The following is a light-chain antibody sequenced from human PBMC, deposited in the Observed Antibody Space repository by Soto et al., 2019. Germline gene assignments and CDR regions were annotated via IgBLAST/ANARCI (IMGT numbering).Light chain of an antibody. Sequence: QSALTQPPSASGSPGQSVTISCTGTSSDVGAYNSVSWYQQHPGRAPKLILYDVTKRPSWVPDRFSGSKSGNAASLTVSGLRAEDEADYYCSSYAGNHNLVFGGGTKLTVL. J-gene: IGLJ2*01. V-gene: IGLV2-8*01. CDR3: SSYAGNHNLV. CDR2: DVT. CDR1: SSDVGAYNS.